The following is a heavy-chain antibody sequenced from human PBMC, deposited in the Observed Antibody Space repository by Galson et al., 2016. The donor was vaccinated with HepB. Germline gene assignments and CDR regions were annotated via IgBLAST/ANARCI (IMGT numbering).Heavy chain of an antibody. CDR1: GGSFASYA. CDR2: IIPVLGTA. J-gene: IGHJ6*02. D-gene: IGHD2-21*01. V-gene: IGHV1-69*13. Sequence: SVKVSCKASGGSFASYAVSWVRQAPGQGLEWMGGIIPVLGTANLAQKFQGRVTITADESTGTAYMDLRSLRSEDTAVYFCARSCGVNCYSFLLYSGMDVWGQGTTVTVSS. CDR3: ARSCGVNCYSFLLYSGMDV.